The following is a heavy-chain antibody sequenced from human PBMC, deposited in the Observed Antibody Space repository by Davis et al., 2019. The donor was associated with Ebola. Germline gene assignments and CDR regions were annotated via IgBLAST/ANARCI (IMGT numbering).Heavy chain of an antibody. J-gene: IGHJ4*02. CDR1: GFTFSDHY. D-gene: IGHD5/OR15-5a*01. CDR2: IKKDGTIK. CDR3: ARDPIQASRVYVSGDY. V-gene: IGHV3-7*01. Sequence: GESLKISCAASGFTFSDHYMDWVRQAPGKGLEWVANIKKDGTIKYYVDSVKGRFTISRDNAKNSLDLQMNNLRAEDAAVYYCARDPIQASRVYVSGDYWGQGTLVTVSS.